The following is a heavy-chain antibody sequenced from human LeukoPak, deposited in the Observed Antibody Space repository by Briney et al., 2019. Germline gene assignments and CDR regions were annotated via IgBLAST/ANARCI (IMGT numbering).Heavy chain of an antibody. Sequence: GASVKVSCKASGYTFTSYDINWVRQATGQGLEWMGWMNPNSGNTGYAQKFQGRVTITRYTSISTAYMELSSLRSEDTAVYYCARVGIVVVPAAPGPFYYYYYMDVWGKGTTVTVSS. J-gene: IGHJ6*03. V-gene: IGHV1-8*03. CDR1: GYTFTSYD. CDR3: ARVGIVVVPAAPGPFYYYYYMDV. D-gene: IGHD2-2*03. CDR2: MNPNSGNT.